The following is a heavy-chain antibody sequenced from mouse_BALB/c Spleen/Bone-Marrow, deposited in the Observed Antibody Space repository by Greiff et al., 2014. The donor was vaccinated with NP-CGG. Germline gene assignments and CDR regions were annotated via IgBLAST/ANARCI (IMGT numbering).Heavy chain of an antibody. Sequence: VKLQQSGPELVKPGALVKISCKASGYTFTSYDINWVKQRPGQGLEWIGWIYPGDGSTKYNEKFKGKATLTADKSSSTAYMQPSALTSENTAVYFGARIGNCRCAIDYWGQGTSVTVSS. CDR3: ARIGNCRCAIDY. D-gene: IGHD2-1*01. CDR2: IYPGDGST. J-gene: IGHJ4*01. V-gene: IGHV1S56*01. CDR1: GYTFTSYD.